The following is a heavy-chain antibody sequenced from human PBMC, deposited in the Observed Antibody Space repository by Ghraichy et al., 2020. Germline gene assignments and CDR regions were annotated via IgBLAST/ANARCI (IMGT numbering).Heavy chain of an antibody. V-gene: IGHV3-7*03. Sequence: GGSLRLSCVASRFTFSNSWMNWVRQAPGKGLEWVASMNPDGIEIYYVDSVRGRFTISRDNAKNSLYLQMNSLRAEDTAMYYCARDAARSAFDYWGQGTLVTVSS. J-gene: IGHJ4*02. D-gene: IGHD1-26*01. CDR2: MNPDGIEI. CDR3: ARDAARSAFDY. CDR1: RFTFSNSW.